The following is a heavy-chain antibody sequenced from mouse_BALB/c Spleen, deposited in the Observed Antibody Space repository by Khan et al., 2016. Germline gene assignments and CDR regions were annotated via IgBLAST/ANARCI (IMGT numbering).Heavy chain of an antibody. D-gene: IGHD2-3*01. CDR3: ARRGYYYFDY. CDR2: INPSTGYT. V-gene: IGHV1-7*01. Sequence: QVQLKQSGAELAKPGASVKMSCKAAGYTVTSYWMHWVKQRPGQGLEWIGYINPSTGYTEYNQKFKDKATLTADKSSSTAYMQLSSLTSEDSAVYYCARRGYYYFDYWGQGTTLTVSS. J-gene: IGHJ2*01. CDR1: GYTVTSYW.